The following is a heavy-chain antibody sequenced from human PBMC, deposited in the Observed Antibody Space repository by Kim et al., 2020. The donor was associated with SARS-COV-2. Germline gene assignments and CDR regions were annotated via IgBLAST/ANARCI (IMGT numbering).Heavy chain of an antibody. Sequence: GSTNNHPSPKGRVTISVDTSKNQFSLKLSSVTAADTAVYYCARFWSGYNYWGQGTLVTVSS. CDR3: ARFWSGYNY. CDR2: GST. D-gene: IGHD3-3*01. J-gene: IGHJ4*02. V-gene: IGHV4-34*01.